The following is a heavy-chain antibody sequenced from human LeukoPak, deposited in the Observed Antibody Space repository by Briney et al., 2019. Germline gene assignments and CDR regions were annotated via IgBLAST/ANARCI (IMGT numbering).Heavy chain of an antibody. J-gene: IGHJ4*02. Sequence: GGSLRLSCAASGFSFSSYSINWVRQAPGKGREGGSYISGDGNAKHYTDSVKGRLTISRDNAKKALYLQMNRLSAEDTAVYFCARDYVYAFDYWGQGPLVTVSS. CDR2: ISGDGNAK. CDR3: ARDYVYAFDY. D-gene: IGHD2/OR15-2a*01. V-gene: IGHV3-48*01. CDR1: GFSFSSYS.